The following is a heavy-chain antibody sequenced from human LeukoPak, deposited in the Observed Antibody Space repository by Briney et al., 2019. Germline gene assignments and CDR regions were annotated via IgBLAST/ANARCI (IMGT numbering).Heavy chain of an antibody. D-gene: IGHD3-10*01. V-gene: IGHV3-30-3*01. CDR3: AREGYYGSGSPPSLYFDY. CDR1: GFTFRNYV. J-gene: IGHJ4*02. Sequence: GGSLRLSCAASGFTFRNYVIHWVRQAPGKGMEWVAVTSSDLNVKLYADSVKGRFTISRDNSRSTLYLQMNSLRPEDTAIYYCAREGYYGSGSPPSLYFDYWGQGTLVTVSS. CDR2: TSSDLNVK.